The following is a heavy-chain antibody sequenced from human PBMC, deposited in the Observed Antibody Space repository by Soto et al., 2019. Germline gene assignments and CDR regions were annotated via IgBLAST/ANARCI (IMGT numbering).Heavy chain of an antibody. D-gene: IGHD1-26*01. CDR3: VRDGTKNLRDRFEP. CDR1: GTSLRRYY. J-gene: IGHJ5*02. Sequence: PSETLSLTCNVSGTSLRRYYLSWIRQPPGKGLEWVGRIYATGDTEYNPSLKSRISMSVDMSKKQFSLTLRSVTAADTAIYYCVRDGTKNLRDRFEPWGRGILVTVYS. V-gene: IGHV4-4*07. CDR2: IYATGDT.